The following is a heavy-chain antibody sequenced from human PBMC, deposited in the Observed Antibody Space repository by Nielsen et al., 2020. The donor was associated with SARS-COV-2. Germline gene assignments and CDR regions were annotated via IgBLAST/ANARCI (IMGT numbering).Heavy chain of an antibody. CDR3: ARDRRYYDSSGYLY. Sequence: GGSLRLSCAASGFTVGSNYMSWVRQAPGKGLEWVSVIYSGGSTYYADSVKGRFTISRDNSKNTLYLQMNSLRAEDTAVYYCARDRRYYDSSGYLYWGQGTLVTVSS. V-gene: IGHV3-66*01. D-gene: IGHD3-22*01. CDR2: IYSGGST. CDR1: GFTVGSNY. J-gene: IGHJ4*02.